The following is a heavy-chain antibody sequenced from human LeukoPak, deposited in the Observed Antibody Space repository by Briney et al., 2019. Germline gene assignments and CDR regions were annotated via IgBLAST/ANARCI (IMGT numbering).Heavy chain of an antibody. Sequence: GGSLRLSCAASGFTFSSYWMHWARQAPGKGLVWVSRINSDGSSTSYADSVKGRFTISRDNAKNTLYLQMNSLRAEDTAVYYCARDLPSYDFWSGYWNGYGMDVWGQGTTVTVSS. J-gene: IGHJ6*02. CDR1: GFTFSSYW. CDR2: INSDGSST. D-gene: IGHD3-3*01. V-gene: IGHV3-74*01. CDR3: ARDLPSYDFWSGYWNGYGMDV.